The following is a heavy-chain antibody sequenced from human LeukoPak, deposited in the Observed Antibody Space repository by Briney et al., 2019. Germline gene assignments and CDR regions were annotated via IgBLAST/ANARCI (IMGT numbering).Heavy chain of an antibody. CDR2: IYYSGST. V-gene: IGHV4-39*07. J-gene: IGHJ4*02. CDR3: ASFGQWLGNDY. D-gene: IGHD6-19*01. CDR1: GGSISSSSYY. Sequence: NPSETLSLTCTVSGGSISSSSYYWGWIRQPPGKGLEWIGSIYYSGSTYYNPSLKSRVTISVDTSKNQFSLKLSSVTAADTAVYYCASFGQWLGNDYWGQGTLVTVSS.